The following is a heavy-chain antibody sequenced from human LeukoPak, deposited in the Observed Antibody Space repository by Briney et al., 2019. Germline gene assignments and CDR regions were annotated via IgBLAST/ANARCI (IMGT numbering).Heavy chain of an antibody. V-gene: IGHV4-4*02. D-gene: IGHD3-10*01. Sequence: SETLSLTCAVSGRSISSSNWWSWVRQRPGKGLEWIGEIYHSGSTNYNPSLKSRDTISVDKSKNQFSLKLSSVTAADTAVYYCARDPHYNYGSGSFFDPWGQGTLLTVSS. CDR3: ARDPHYNYGSGSFFDP. CDR2: IYHSGST. J-gene: IGHJ5*02. CDR1: GRSISSSNW.